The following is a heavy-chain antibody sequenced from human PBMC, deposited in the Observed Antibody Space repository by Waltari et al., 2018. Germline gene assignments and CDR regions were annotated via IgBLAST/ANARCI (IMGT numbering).Heavy chain of an antibody. V-gene: IGHV4-34*01. CDR3: ARGPDRITIFGVVITRRDWYFDY. CDR2: INHSGST. J-gene: IGHJ4*02. CDR1: GGSFSGYY. D-gene: IGHD3-3*01. Sequence: QVQLQQWGAGLLKPSETLSLTCAVYGGSFSGYYWSWIRQPPGKGLEWIGEINHSGSTNSTPALKGRVTISVDTSKTQFSLKLSSVTAADTAVYYCARGPDRITIFGVVITRRDWYFDYWGQGTLVTVSS.